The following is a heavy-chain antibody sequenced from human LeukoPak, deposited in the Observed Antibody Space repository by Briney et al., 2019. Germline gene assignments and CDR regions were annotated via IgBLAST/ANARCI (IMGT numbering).Heavy chain of an antibody. J-gene: IGHJ4*02. D-gene: IGHD3-3*01. CDR3: AKSIVLGFLEWLPTPGDY. CDR1: GFTFSSYG. V-gene: IGHV3-30*02. Sequence: GGALRLSCAASGFTFSSYGMHWVRQAPGKGLEGVAFIRYDGSNKYYADSVKGRFTISRDNSKNTLYLQINSLRAEDTAVYYCAKSIVLGFLEWLPTPGDYWGQGTLVTVSS. CDR2: IRYDGSNK.